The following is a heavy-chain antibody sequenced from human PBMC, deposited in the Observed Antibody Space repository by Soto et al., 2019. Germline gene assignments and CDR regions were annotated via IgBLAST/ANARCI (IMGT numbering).Heavy chain of an antibody. CDR3: ARGGGSDSFDY. CDR1: GASVTFGGYS. J-gene: IGHJ4*02. V-gene: IGHV4-30-2*01. D-gene: IGHD1-26*01. CDR2: INHLETT. Sequence: SETLSLTCTVSGASVTFGGYSWSWIRQTPGKGLEWIGHINHLETTFYNPSFESRLTLSIDRAKNQFSLKLHSMSAADRAVYFCARGGGSDSFDYWGQGILVTVSS.